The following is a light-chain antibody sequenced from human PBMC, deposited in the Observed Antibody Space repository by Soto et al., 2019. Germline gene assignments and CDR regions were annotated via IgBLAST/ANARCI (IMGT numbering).Light chain of an antibody. CDR2: GSS. CDR3: QQYGSSGT. V-gene: IGKV3-20*01. Sequence: ELVLTQSPGTLSLSPGERATLSCRASQSISTSYLAWYQQKPGQAPRLLIYGSSSRATGIPDRFSGSGSGTDFTLTISRLEPEDVAVYYCQQYGSSGTFGQGTKGDI. CDR1: QSISTSY. J-gene: IGKJ1*01.